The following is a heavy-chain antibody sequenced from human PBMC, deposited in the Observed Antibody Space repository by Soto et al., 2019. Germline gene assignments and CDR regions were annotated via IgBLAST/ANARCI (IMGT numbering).Heavy chain of an antibody. V-gene: IGHV1-3*05. CDR3: ARGLDSSGYYYVYFDY. Sequence: VQLVQSGAEEKKPGASVKVSCKASGYTFTSYAMHWVRQAPGQRLEWMGWINAGNGNTKYSQKFQGRVTITRDTSASTAYMELSSLRSEDTAVYYCARGLDSSGYYYVYFDYWGQGTLVTVSS. CDR2: INAGNGNT. J-gene: IGHJ4*02. D-gene: IGHD3-22*01. CDR1: GYTFTSYA.